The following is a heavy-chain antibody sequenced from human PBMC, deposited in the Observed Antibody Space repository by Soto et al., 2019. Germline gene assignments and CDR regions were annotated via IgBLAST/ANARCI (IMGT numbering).Heavy chain of an antibody. CDR1: GFSLSGYW. D-gene: IGHD6-19*01. J-gene: IGHJ4*02. Sequence: GGSLRLSCAASGFSLSGYWMNWVRQAPGRGLEWVAIIKQDGSERYYVDSVKGRFTISRDNAKNSLYLQMSSLRVEDTALYYCARSSGWLHDYWGQGTLVTSPQ. V-gene: IGHV3-7*01. CDR2: IKQDGSER. CDR3: ARSSGWLHDY.